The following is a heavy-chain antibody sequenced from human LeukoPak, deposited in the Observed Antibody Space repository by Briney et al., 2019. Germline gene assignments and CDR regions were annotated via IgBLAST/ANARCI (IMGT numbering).Heavy chain of an antibody. J-gene: IGHJ4*02. D-gene: IGHD1-26*01. CDR1: GYTFTSYG. CDR2: ISSNNGNT. V-gene: IGHV1-18*01. Sequence: ASVTLSCKASGYTFTSYGISWVRQAPGQGLEWMGWISSNNGNTDYAKKLQGRVTMTTNMSTSTAYMELRRLRSDDTAVYDGARVPNKVGGPYLTYDFDYWGQGTLVTVSS. CDR3: ARVPNKVGGPYLTYDFDY.